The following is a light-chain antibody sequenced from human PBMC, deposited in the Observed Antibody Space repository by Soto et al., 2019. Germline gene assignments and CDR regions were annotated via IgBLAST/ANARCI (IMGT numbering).Light chain of an antibody. CDR2: DVS. J-gene: IGLJ1*01. CDR1: SSDVGGYNY. CDR3: SSYTSSSTLYV. V-gene: IGLV2-14*01. Sequence: QSALTQPASVSGSPGQSITISCTGTSSDVGGYNYVSWYQQHPGKVPKLMIYDVSNRPSGVSNRFSGSKSGNTASPTISGLQAEDEADYYCSSYTSSSTLYVFGTGTKLTVL.